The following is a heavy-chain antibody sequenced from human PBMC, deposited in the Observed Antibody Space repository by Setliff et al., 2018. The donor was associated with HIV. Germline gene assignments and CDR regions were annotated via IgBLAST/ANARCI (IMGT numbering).Heavy chain of an antibody. CDR3: ARLSGLYYYDTSGYYYGHYFDY. D-gene: IGHD3-22*01. Sequence: GESLKISCKGYGYSFTNYWIGWVRQMPGKGLGWMGIIYPGDSDTRYSPSFQGQVTISADKSISTAYLQWSSLKASDTAMFYCARLSGLYYYDTSGYYYGHYFDYWGQGTLVTVSS. CDR1: GYSFTNYW. J-gene: IGHJ4*02. CDR2: IYPGDSDT. V-gene: IGHV5-51*01.